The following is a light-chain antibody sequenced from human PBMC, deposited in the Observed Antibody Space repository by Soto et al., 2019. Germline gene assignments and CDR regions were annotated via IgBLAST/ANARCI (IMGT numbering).Light chain of an antibody. CDR1: SSDVGGYNY. V-gene: IGLV2-8*01. CDR2: DVG. Sequence: QSALTQPPSASGSPGQSVTISCTGTSSDVGGYNYVSWYQQHPGKAPKVMIYDVGKRPSGVPDRFSGSKSGNTASLTVSGLQAEDEVDYYCSSNAGSNNPFVFGTGTKLTVL. J-gene: IGLJ1*01. CDR3: SSNAGSNNPFV.